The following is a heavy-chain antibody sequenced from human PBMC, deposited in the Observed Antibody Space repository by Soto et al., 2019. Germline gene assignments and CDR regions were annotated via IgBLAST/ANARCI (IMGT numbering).Heavy chain of an antibody. D-gene: IGHD5-12*01. CDR3: ARDYYRFNSGDGFSMDV. J-gene: IGHJ6*02. V-gene: IGHV3-30-3*01. CDR2: ISYDGSNK. CDR1: GFTFSSYA. Sequence: QVQLVESGGGVVQPGRSLRLSCAASGFTFSSYAMHWVRQAPGKGLEWVAVISYDGSNKYYADSVKGRFTISRDNSKNTLYLQMNSLRAKDTAVYYCARDYYRFNSGDGFSMDVWGQGTTVTVSS.